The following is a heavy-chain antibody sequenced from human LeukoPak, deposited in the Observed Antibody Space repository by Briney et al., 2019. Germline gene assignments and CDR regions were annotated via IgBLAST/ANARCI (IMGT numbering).Heavy chain of an antibody. D-gene: IGHD2-2*01. V-gene: IGHV3-48*01. CDR3: AKDPEVVVPAASDY. J-gene: IGHJ4*02. Sequence: GGSLRLSCAASGFTFSSYSMSWVRQAPGKGLEWVSYISSSSTIYYADSVKGRFTISRDNSKNTLYLQMNSLRAEDTAVYYCAKDPEVVVPAASDYWGQGTLVTVSS. CDR2: ISSSSTI. CDR1: GFTFSSYS.